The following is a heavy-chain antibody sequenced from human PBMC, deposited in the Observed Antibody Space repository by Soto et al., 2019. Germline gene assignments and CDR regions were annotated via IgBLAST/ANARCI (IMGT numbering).Heavy chain of an antibody. CDR1: GGTFSSYA. V-gene: IGHV1-69*01. D-gene: IGHD3-22*01. Sequence: QVQLVQSGAEVKKPGSSVKVSCKASGGTFSSYAISWVRQAPGQGLEWMGGIIPIFGTAKYAQKFQGRVTITEDESTSTAYMELSSLRTEDTAVYYCASHHYTMIVPHWYFDLWGRGTLVTVSS. CDR3: ASHHYTMIVPHWYFDL. J-gene: IGHJ2*01. CDR2: IIPIFGTA.